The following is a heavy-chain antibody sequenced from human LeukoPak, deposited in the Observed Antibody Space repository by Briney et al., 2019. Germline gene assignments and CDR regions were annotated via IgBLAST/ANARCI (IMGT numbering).Heavy chain of an antibody. J-gene: IGHJ4*02. Sequence: GASVKVSCKASGYTFTAYYLHWVRQAPGQGLEWMGWIDSNTGDTKYTQKFQGRVSMTRDTSFNTAYMELSRLTSDDTAVYYCARDRSITEKYTGRYFHDYWGQGSLVTVSS. CDR1: GYTFTAYY. D-gene: IGHD1-26*01. CDR2: IDSNTGDT. CDR3: ARDRSITEKYTGRYFHDY. V-gene: IGHV1-2*02.